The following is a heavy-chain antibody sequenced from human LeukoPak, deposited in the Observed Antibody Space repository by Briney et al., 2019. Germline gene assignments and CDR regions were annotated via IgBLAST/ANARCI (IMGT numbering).Heavy chain of an antibody. Sequence: PGGSLRLSCAASEFTFNNHDMHWVGHAPGKGLEGVAAISYDGRNKYYADSVKGRFTISRDNSKNKLHLQMNSLRTGDTAVFYCAKPRDIDSWAFDVWGQGTMVTVYS. CDR1: EFTFNNHD. V-gene: IGHV3-30*18. CDR2: ISYDGRNK. D-gene: IGHD2-15*01. J-gene: IGHJ3*01. CDR3: AKPRDIDSWAFDV.